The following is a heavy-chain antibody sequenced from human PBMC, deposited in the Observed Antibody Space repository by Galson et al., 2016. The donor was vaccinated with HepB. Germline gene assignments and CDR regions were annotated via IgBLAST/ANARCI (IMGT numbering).Heavy chain of an antibody. V-gene: IGHV3-48*02. Sequence: SLRLSCAASGFIFSSYSMNWVRQAPGKGLEWVSYISRSTPTIYYADSARGRFTISRDNAKNSLYLQMNSLRDEDTAVYYCARDGRRGYDMDVWGQGTTVSVSS. CDR3: ARDGRRGYDMDV. CDR1: GFIFSSYS. J-gene: IGHJ6*02. CDR2: ISRSTPTI.